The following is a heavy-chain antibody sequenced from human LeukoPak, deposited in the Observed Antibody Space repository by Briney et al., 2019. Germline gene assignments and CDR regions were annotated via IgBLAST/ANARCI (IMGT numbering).Heavy chain of an antibody. V-gene: IGHV4-4*07. CDR2: IYTSGST. Sequence: SETLSLTCTVSGGSISSYYWSWIRQPAGKGLEWIGRIYTSGSTNYNPSLKSRVTMSVDTSKNQFPLKLSSVTAAPTAVYYCARYRGSRVGATGWFDPWGQGTLVTVSS. CDR1: GGSISSYY. J-gene: IGHJ5*02. CDR3: ARYRGSRVGATGWFDP. D-gene: IGHD1-26*01.